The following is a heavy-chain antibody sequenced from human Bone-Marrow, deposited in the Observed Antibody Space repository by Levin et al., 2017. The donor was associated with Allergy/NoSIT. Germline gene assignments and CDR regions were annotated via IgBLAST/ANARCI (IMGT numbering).Heavy chain of an antibody. CDR3: ARLQQDNAFDV. Sequence: GASVKVSCKASGFPFTIYFIHWVRQAPGQGLEWMGIINPNDGSTKLAQKFQGRVTVTRDTSTSTVYMDLSSLRSEDSATYFCARLQQDNAFDVWGQGTMVTVS. D-gene: IGHD6-13*01. CDR1: GFPFTIYF. V-gene: IGHV1-46*03. CDR2: INPNDGST. J-gene: IGHJ3*01.